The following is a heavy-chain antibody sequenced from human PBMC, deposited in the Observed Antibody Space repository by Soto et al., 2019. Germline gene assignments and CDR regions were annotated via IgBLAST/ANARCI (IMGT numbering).Heavy chain of an antibody. CDR1: GFTFSSYG. Sequence: QVQLVEXGGGVVXXXXSLRXSCAAXGFTFSSYGMHWVRQAPGXGLEWVAVISYDGSNKYYADSVKGRFTISRDNSKNXLXXQMNSLRAEDTAVYYCAKVGNGRDFDYWGQGTLVTVSS. J-gene: IGHJ4*02. CDR3: AKVGNGRDFDY. V-gene: IGHV3-30*18. CDR2: ISYDGSNK. D-gene: IGHD1-26*01.